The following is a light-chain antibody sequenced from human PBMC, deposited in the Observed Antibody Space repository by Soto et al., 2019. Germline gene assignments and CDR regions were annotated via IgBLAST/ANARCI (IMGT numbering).Light chain of an antibody. V-gene: IGKV3-11*01. CDR1: QSVDNY. J-gene: IGKJ2*01. Sequence: EIVLTQSPATLSLSPGERATLSCRASQSVDNYIAWYQQKAGQAPRLVIYDASHRATGIPARFSGSGSGTDFTLTISSLEPEDFAVSYCQQRRNWPPYTFGQGTKLEIK. CDR2: DAS. CDR3: QQRRNWPPYT.